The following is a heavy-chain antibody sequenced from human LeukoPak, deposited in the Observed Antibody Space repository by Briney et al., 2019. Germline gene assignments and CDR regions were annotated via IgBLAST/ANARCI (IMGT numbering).Heavy chain of an antibody. CDR3: AKSRSGYYILDD. D-gene: IGHD3-3*01. V-gene: IGHV3-7*03. J-gene: IGHJ4*02. Sequence: PGGSLRLSCAASGFTFSSYWMSWVRQAPGKGLEWVANIKQDGSEKYYVDSVKGRFTNSRDNSRNTLYLQMNSLRAEDTAVYYCAKSRSGYYILDDWGQGTLVTVSS. CDR1: GFTFSSYW. CDR2: IKQDGSEK.